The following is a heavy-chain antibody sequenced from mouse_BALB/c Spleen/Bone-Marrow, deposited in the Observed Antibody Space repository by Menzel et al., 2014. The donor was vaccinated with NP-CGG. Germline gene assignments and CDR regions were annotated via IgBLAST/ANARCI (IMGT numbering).Heavy chain of an antibody. CDR1: GHSFTGYY. CDR2: ISCYNGAT. Sequence: LVKTGASVKISCKASGHSFTGYYMHWVKQSHGKSLEWIGYISCYNGATSYNQKFKGKASFTVDTSSSTAYVQFNSLTSEDSAVYFCARRDYRDDGFAYWGQGTLVTVSA. J-gene: IGHJ3*01. CDR3: ARRDYRDDGFAY. V-gene: IGHV1S34*01. D-gene: IGHD2-14*01.